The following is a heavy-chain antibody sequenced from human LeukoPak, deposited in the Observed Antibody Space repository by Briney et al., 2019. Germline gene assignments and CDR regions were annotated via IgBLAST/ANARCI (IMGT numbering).Heavy chain of an antibody. CDR1: GASISSSSYY. CDR2: VHYSGSI. D-gene: IGHD3-22*01. Sequence: SETLSLTCTVSGASISSSSYYWAWIRQPPGKGLEWIGTVHYSGSIYYNPSLKSRATLSVDTSKNEFSLRLTSVTAADTALYFCTVGANYYDRNTAYFIDYWGQGTLVTVSS. CDR3: TVGANYYDRNTAYFIDY. J-gene: IGHJ4*02. V-gene: IGHV4-39*07.